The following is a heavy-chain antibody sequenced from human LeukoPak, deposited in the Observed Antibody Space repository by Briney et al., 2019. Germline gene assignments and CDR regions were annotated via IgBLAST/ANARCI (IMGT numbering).Heavy chain of an antibody. CDR3: ARYAPGSLDY. CDR1: GGSISNDKYF. CDR2: GYSSGAS. V-gene: IGHV4-61*02. Sequence: SETLSLTCTVSGGSISNDKYFWSWIRQPAGKGLEWIGRGYSSGASNYNPSLESRVTISLDTSNNQFSLKLSSVTAADMAVYYCARYAPGSLDYWGQGTLVTVSS. J-gene: IGHJ4*02. D-gene: IGHD3-10*01.